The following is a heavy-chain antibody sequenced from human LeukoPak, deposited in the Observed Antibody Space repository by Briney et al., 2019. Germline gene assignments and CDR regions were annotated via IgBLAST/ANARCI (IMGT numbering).Heavy chain of an antibody. J-gene: IGHJ4*02. CDR1: GFTFSSYA. Sequence: GGSLRLSCAASGFTFSSYAMSWVRQAPGKGLEWVSAISGSGGSTYYADSVKGRFTISRDNSKSTLYLQMNSLRAEDTAVYYCAKVRFLEWLYGPYYFDYWGQGTLVTVSS. CDR3: AKVRFLEWLYGPYYFDY. CDR2: ISGSGGST. D-gene: IGHD3-3*01. V-gene: IGHV3-23*01.